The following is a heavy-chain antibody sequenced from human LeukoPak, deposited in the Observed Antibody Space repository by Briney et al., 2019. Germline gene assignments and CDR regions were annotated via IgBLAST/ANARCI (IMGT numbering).Heavy chain of an antibody. Sequence: GASVKVSCKASGYTFTGYYMHWVRQAPGQGLEWMGWINPNSGGTNYAQKFQGRVTMTRDTSVSTAYMELSRLRSDDTAVYYCARGGYCSSTSCYTTVYYFDYWGQGTLVTVSS. V-gene: IGHV1-2*02. J-gene: IGHJ4*02. CDR3: ARGGYCSSTSCYTTVYYFDY. D-gene: IGHD2-2*02. CDR1: GYTFTGYY. CDR2: INPNSGGT.